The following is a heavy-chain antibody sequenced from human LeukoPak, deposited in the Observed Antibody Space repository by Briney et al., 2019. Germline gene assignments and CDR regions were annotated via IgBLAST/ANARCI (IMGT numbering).Heavy chain of an antibody. CDR3: AKAPDHRAPNGYFDP. Sequence: GGSLRLSCAVSGLPFSSYAMSWVRQAPGKGLEWVSGISGSGGSTVYAESVQGRFTISRDNSKNTLFLQMNSLRAEDTAVYYCAKAPDHRAPNGYFDPWGQGTLVTVSS. J-gene: IGHJ5*02. V-gene: IGHV3-23*01. CDR1: GLPFSSYA. CDR2: ISGSGGST. D-gene: IGHD5-24*01.